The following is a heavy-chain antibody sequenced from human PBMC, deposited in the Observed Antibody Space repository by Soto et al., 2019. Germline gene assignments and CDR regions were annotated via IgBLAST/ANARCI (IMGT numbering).Heavy chain of an antibody. CDR2: INAGNGNT. V-gene: IGHV1-3*01. D-gene: IGHD1-1*01. Sequence: QVQLVQSGAEVKKPGASVKVSCKASGYTFTSYAMHWVRQAPGQRLEWMGWINAGNGNTKYSQKFQGRVTITRDTSASTAYMELSSLRSEATAVYYCARGLQLERRGGAYYGMDVWGQGTTVTVSS. CDR1: GYTFTSYA. J-gene: IGHJ6*02. CDR3: ARGLQLERRGGAYYGMDV.